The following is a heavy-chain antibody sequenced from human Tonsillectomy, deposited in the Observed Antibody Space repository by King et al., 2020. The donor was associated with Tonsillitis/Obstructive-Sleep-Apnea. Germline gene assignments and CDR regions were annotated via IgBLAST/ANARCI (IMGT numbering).Heavy chain of an antibody. CDR3: ARDSQGYCSSTSCYLNYMHV. V-gene: IGHV3-33*01. J-gene: IGHJ6*03. CDR2: IWYDGSNK. Sequence: VQLVESGGGVVQPGRSLRLSCAASGFTFSSYGMHWVRQAPGKGLEWVAVIWYDGSNKYYADSVKGRFTISRDNSKNTLYLQMNSLRAEDTAVYYCARDSQGYCSSTSCYLNYMHVWGKGTTVTVSS. D-gene: IGHD2-2*01. CDR1: GFTFSSYG.